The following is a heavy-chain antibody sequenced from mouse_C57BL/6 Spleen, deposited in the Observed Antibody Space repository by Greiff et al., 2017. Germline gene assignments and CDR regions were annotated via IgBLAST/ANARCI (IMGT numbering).Heavy chain of an antibody. D-gene: IGHD1-1*01. CDR2: ISDGGSYT. Sequence: EVQGVESGGGLVKPGGSLKLSCAASGFTFSSYAMSWVRQTPEKRLEWVATISDGGSYTYYPDHVKGRFTISRDNAKNNLYLQMSHLKSEDTAMYYCARDEDGSSYWYFDVWGTGTTVTVSS. CDR1: GFTFSSYA. J-gene: IGHJ1*03. CDR3: ARDEDGSSYWYFDV. V-gene: IGHV5-4*01.